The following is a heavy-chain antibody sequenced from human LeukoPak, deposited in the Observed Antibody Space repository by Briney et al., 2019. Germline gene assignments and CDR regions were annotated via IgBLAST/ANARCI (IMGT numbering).Heavy chain of an antibody. CDR1: GYSISRDYY. CDR2: IYHSGRT. CDR3: ARYGALHDAFDI. D-gene: IGHD4-17*01. Sequence: SETLSLTCTVSGYSISRDYYWGCIRQPPRKGLEWIGSIYHSGRTYYNPSLNSRITISVDTSKNQCSLRLSSVTAADTAMYYCARYGALHDAFDIWGQGTMVTVSS. V-gene: IGHV4-38-2*02. J-gene: IGHJ3*02.